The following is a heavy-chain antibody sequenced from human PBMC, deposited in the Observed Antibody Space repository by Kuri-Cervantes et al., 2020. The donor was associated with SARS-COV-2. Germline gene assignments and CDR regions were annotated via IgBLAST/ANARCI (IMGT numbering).Heavy chain of an antibody. V-gene: IGHV3-48*03. CDR1: GFTFSSYE. D-gene: IGHD6-13*01. Sequence: GESLKISCAASGFTFSSYEMNWVRQAPGKGLEWVSYISSSGGTIYYADSVKSRFTISRDNAKNSLYLQMNSLRAEDTAVYYCAREGQHRAFDYWGQGTLVTVSS. CDR2: ISSSGGTI. J-gene: IGHJ4*02. CDR3: AREGQHRAFDY.